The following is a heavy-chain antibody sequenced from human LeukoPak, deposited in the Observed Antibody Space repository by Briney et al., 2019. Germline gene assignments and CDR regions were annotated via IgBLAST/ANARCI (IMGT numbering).Heavy chain of an antibody. CDR1: GFTFSSYW. CDR2: IKEDGSEK. V-gene: IGHV3-7*01. J-gene: IGHJ4*02. D-gene: IGHD4-17*01. Sequence: PGGSLRLSCAASGFTFSSYWMHWVRQAPGKGLEWVTNIKEDGSEKYYVDSVKGRFTVSRDNAKNSLYLQMNSLRAEDTAVYYCASSTHGYYDYWGQGTLVTVSS. CDR3: ASSTHGYYDY.